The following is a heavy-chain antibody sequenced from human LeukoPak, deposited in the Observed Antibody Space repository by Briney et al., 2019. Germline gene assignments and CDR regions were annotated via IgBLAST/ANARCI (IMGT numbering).Heavy chain of an antibody. Sequence: GASVKVSCKASGGTFSSYAISWVRQAPGQGLEWMGGIIPIFGTANYAQKFQGRVTITADKSTSTAYMELSSLRSEDTAVYYCARAGQQLVRAKGDSYYMDVWGKGTTVTVSS. V-gene: IGHV1-69*06. CDR2: IIPIFGTA. CDR3: ARAGQQLVRAKGDSYYMDV. D-gene: IGHD6-13*01. J-gene: IGHJ6*03. CDR1: GGTFSSYA.